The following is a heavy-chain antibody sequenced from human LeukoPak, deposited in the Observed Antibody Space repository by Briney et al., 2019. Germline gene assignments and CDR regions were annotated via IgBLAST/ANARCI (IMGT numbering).Heavy chain of an antibody. CDR3: AKDQYSSSWYFPFDY. D-gene: IGHD6-13*01. Sequence: GGSLRLSCAASGFTSSSYGMHWVRQAPGKGLEWVAFIRYDGSNKYYADSVEGRFTISRDNSKNTLYLQMNSLRAEDTAVYYCAKDQYSSSWYFPFDYWGQGTLVTVSS. V-gene: IGHV3-30*02. J-gene: IGHJ4*02. CDR1: GFTSSSYG. CDR2: IRYDGSNK.